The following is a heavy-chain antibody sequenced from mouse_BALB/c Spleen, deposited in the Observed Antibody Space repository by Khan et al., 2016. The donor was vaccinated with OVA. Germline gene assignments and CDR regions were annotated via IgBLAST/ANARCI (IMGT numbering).Heavy chain of an antibody. CDR3: ARTHER. Sequence: QVQLQQSGAELARPGASVKMSCKASGYTVTSYTMHWVTQRPGQGLEWIGYINPSSGYTKYNQKFKGKSTFTADTSSNTAYMQLIRLTSKDAAVYYGARTHERWGQGTTVTVSS. CDR2: INPSSGYT. CDR1: GYTVTSYT. V-gene: IGHV1-4*01. J-gene: IGHJ2*01.